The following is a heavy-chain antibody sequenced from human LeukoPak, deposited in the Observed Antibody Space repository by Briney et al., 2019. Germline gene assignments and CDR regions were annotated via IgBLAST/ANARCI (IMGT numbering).Heavy chain of an antibody. CDR3: AREGRDDYGDYFDY. CDR1: GGTFSSYA. D-gene: IGHD4-17*01. CDR2: IIPILGTA. J-gene: IGHJ4*02. Sequence: GASVKVSCKAPGGTFSSYAFSWVRQAPGQGLEWMGRIIPILGTANYAQKFQGRVTITADKSTSTAYMELSSLRSEDTAVYYCAREGRDDYGDYFDYWGQGTLVTVSS. V-gene: IGHV1-69*04.